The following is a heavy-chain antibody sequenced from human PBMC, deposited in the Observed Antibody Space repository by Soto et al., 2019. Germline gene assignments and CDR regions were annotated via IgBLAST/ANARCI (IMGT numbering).Heavy chain of an antibody. J-gene: IGHJ4*02. CDR3: ARDRSGRAASDY. Sequence: KPSETLSLTCTVSGGSISSGGYYWSWIRQHPGKGLEWIGYIYYSGSTYYNPSLKSRVTISVDTSKNQFSLKLSSVTAADTAVYYCARDRSGRAASDYWGQGTLVTVSS. V-gene: IGHV4-31*03. CDR1: GGSISSGGYY. D-gene: IGHD2-15*01. CDR2: IYYSGST.